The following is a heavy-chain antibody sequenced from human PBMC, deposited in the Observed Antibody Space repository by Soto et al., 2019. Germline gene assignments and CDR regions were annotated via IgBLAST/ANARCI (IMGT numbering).Heavy chain of an antibody. D-gene: IGHD3-22*01. CDR3: ARRLYYDSSGFEGGGMDV. Sequence: QLQLQESGPGLVKPSETLSLTCTVSGGSISSSSYYWGWIRQPPGKGLEWIGSIYYSGSTYYNPSLKSRVTISVDTSQNQFSLKLSSGTAADTAVYYCARRLYYDSSGFEGGGMDVWGQGTTVTVSS. J-gene: IGHJ6*02. CDR1: GGSISSSSYY. CDR2: IYYSGST. V-gene: IGHV4-39*01.